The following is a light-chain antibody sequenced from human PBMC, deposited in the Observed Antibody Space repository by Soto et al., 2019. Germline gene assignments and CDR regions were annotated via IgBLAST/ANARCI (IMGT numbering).Light chain of an antibody. V-gene: IGKV3-20*01. Sequence: TVLTQSPGTLSLSPGEGATLSCRARQSVCSNCLAWYQQKPGQAPRLLIFGASSRATGIPDRFSGSGSGTDFTLTISRLEPEDFAVYYCQHYGTTPWTFGQGTKVEIK. J-gene: IGKJ1*01. CDR1: QSVCSNC. CDR3: QHYGTTPWT. CDR2: GAS.